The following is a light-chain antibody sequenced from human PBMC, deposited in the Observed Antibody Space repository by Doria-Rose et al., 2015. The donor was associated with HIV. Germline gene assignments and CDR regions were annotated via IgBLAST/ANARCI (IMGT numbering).Light chain of an antibody. CDR2: DGS. CDR1: QSFSSTY. Sequence: TQSPGTLSLSPGERATLSRRASQSFSSTYLAWYQQKPGQAPSLIIYDGSTRATGVPDRFSASGSGTDSTLTINRLEPEDFALYYCHQYGTSWTFGQGTKVEI. J-gene: IGKJ1*01. V-gene: IGKV3-20*01. CDR3: HQYGTSWT.